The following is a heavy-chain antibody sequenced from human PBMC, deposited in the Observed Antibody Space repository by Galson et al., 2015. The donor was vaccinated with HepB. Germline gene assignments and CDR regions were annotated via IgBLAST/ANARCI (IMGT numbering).Heavy chain of an antibody. CDR2: IIPIFGTA. D-gene: IGHD6-19*01. Sequence: SVKVSCKASGGTFSSYAISWVRQAPGQGLEWMGGIIPIFGTANYAQKFQGRVTITADESTSTAYMELSSLRSEDTAVYYCARDTVAGRQDDAFDIWGQGTMVTVSS. CDR1: GGTFSSYA. V-gene: IGHV1-69*13. J-gene: IGHJ3*02. CDR3: ARDTVAGRQDDAFDI.